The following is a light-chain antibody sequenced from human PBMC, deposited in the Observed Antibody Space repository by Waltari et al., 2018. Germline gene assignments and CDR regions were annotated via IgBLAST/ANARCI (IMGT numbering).Light chain of an antibody. Sequence: QSALTQPPSASGSPGQSVTISCTGTSSDVGGYDYVSWYQQHPGKAPKLMIYEVSQRPSGAPARFSGSKSGNRASLTVSGLQADDEADYYCSSYAGGNNAKVVFGGGTKLTVL. CDR1: SSDVGGYDY. J-gene: IGLJ2*01. V-gene: IGLV2-8*01. CDR3: SSYAGGNNAKVV. CDR2: EVS.